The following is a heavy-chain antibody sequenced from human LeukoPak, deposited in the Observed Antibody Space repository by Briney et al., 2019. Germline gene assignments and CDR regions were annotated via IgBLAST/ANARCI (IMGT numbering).Heavy chain of an antibody. Sequence: ASVKVSCKTSGYTFTSYDINWVRQAPGQGLEWIGWMNPNSGNTGYAQKFQDRVTITRNTSISTAYMELSSLRSEDTAVYYCARMSYGSGRSDINWLDPWGQGTLVTVSS. CDR3: ARMSYGSGRSDINWLDP. J-gene: IGHJ5*02. D-gene: IGHD3-10*01. CDR1: GYTFTSYD. V-gene: IGHV1-8*03. CDR2: MNPNSGNT.